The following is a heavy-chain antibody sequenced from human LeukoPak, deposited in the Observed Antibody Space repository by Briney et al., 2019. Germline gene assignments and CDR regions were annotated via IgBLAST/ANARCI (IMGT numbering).Heavy chain of an antibody. CDR2: ISNDGRKT. J-gene: IGHJ4*02. D-gene: IGHD4-23*01. CDR1: AFTFSRYA. CDR3: ARCHLPGDGGNYYFDY. V-gene: IGHV3-30*09. Sequence: GGSLRLSCAASAFTFSRYAMHWVRQAPGKGLEWVAVISNDGRKTYHVDSVKGRLAISRDNSKSTLYLPVNSLRPEDTAVYYCARCHLPGDGGNYYFDYWGQGTLVTVSS.